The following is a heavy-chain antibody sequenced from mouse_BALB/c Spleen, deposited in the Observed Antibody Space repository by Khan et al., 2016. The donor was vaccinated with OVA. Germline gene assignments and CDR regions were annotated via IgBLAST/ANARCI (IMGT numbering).Heavy chain of an antibody. CDR2: INTYSGEP. V-gene: IGHV9-3-1*01. Sequence: QIQLVQSGPELKKPGETVKISCKASGYIFTNHGMNWVKQAPGKGLKWMGWINTYSGEPTYVDDFKGRFAFSLATSSSTAYLQINHLTHEDTATYFCERVGSTGTRDYWGQGTSVTVSS. CDR3: ERVGSTGTRDY. CDR1: GYIFTNHG. J-gene: IGHJ4*01.